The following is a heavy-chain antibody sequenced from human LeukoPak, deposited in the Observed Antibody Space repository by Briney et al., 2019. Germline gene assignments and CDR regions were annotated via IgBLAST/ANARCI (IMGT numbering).Heavy chain of an antibody. CDR1: GGTFSSYA. CDR3: ARDYDFWSGYYVSRFDP. CDR2: INPNSGGT. D-gene: IGHD3-3*01. J-gene: IGHJ5*02. V-gene: IGHV1-2*02. Sequence: ASVKVSCKASGGTFSSYAISWVRQAPGQGLEWMGWINPNSGGTNYAQKFQGRVTMTRDTSISTAYMELSRLRSDDTAVYYCARDYDFWSGYYVSRFDPWGQGTLVTVSS.